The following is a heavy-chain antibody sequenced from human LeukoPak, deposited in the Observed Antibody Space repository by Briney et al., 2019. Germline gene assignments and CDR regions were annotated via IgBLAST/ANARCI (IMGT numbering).Heavy chain of an antibody. Sequence: GASVKVSCKASGYTFTGYYMHWVRQAPGQGHEWMGWINPNSGGTNYAQKFQGRVTMTRDTSISTAYMELSRLRSDDTAVYYCARGDPSGYSGYDFEDWSWFDPWGQGTLVTVSS. CDR3: ARGDPSGYSGYDFEDWSWFDP. CDR1: GYTFTGYY. J-gene: IGHJ5*02. D-gene: IGHD5-12*01. V-gene: IGHV1-2*02. CDR2: INPNSGGT.